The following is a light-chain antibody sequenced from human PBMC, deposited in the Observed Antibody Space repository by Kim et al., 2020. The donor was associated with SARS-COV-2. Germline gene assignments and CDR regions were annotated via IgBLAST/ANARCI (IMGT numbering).Light chain of an antibody. CDR3: KSRDSSGNHRV. V-gene: IGLV3-19*01. Sequence: SSELTQDPAMPVDLARTVRRKGQADRLRSYYASWYQQKPGQAPVLVIYGKNNRPSGIPDRFSGSSSGNTASLTIPGAQAEDEADYYCKSRDSSGNHRVFGGGTQLSGL. J-gene: IGLJ2*01. CDR2: GKN. CDR1: RLRSYY.